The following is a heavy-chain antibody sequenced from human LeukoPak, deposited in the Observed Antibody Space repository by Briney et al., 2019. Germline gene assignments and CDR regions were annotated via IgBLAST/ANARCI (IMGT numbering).Heavy chain of an antibody. D-gene: IGHD1-26*01. V-gene: IGHV4-61*01. Sequence: SETLSLTCTVSGGSVNSGSYYWSWIRQPPGKGLEWIGYIYYSGSTNYNPSLKSRVTISVDTSKNQFSLKLSSVTAADTAVYYCARVGATYDAFDIWGQGTMVTVSS. CDR2: IYYSGST. J-gene: IGHJ3*02. CDR3: ARVGATYDAFDI. CDR1: GGSVNSGSYY.